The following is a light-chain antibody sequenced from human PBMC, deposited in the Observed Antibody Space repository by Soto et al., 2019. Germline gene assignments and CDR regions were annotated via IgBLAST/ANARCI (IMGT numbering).Light chain of an antibody. Sequence: EIVLTQSPATLSLSPGERATLSSSASQSVSSYLAWYQQKPGQAPRLLIYDASNRATGIPARFSGSGSGTDFTLTISRLEPEDFAVYFCRHCGISPHTFGQGTKVDIK. CDR1: QSVSSY. J-gene: IGKJ1*01. CDR3: RHCGISPHT. CDR2: DAS. V-gene: IGKV3-11*01.